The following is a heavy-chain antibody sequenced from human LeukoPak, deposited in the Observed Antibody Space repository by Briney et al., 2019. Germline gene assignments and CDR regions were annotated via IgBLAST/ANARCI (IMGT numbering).Heavy chain of an antibody. CDR1: GGSISSGGYY. D-gene: IGHD2-21*01. CDR2: IYHSGST. J-gene: IGHJ6*03. V-gene: IGHV4-30-2*01. CDR3: ARYAVVNYYYYYYMDV. Sequence: SETLSLTCTVSGGSISSGGYYWSWIRQPPGKGLEWIGYIYHSGSTYYNPSLKSRVTISVDRSKNQFSLKLSSVTAADTAVYYCARYAVVNYYYYYYMDVWGKGTTVTVSS.